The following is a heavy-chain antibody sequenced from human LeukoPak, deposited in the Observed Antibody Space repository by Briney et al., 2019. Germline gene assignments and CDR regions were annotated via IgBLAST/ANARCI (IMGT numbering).Heavy chain of an antibody. CDR1: GFTFRSYA. J-gene: IGHJ4*02. Sequence: PGGSLRLSCTGSGFTFRSYALSWVRQAPGTGLEWVSAIGGSGGTYYADSVKGRFTISRDNSKNALYLQMNGLRAEDTAVYYCARVGPDPGYSSSWYVDYWGQGTLVTVSS. D-gene: IGHD6-13*01. CDR3: ARVGPDPGYSSSWYVDY. V-gene: IGHV3-23*01. CDR2: IGGSGGT.